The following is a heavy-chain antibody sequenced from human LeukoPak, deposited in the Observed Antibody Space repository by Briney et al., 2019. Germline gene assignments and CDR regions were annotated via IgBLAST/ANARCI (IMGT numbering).Heavy chain of an antibody. CDR3: ARDRGRRDCDY. J-gene: IGHJ4*02. CDR1: GFTFSSYD. CDR2: ISYSASTI. Sequence: PGGSLRLSCAASGFTFSSYDMNWVRQAPGKGLEWVSYISYSASTIHYADSVKGRFTISRDNAKNSLYLQINSLRAADTAIYYCARDRGRRDCDYWGQGTLVTVSS. V-gene: IGHV3-48*03.